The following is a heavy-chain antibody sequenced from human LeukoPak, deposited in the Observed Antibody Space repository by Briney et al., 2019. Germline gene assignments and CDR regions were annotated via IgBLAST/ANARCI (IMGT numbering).Heavy chain of an antibody. Sequence: SETLSLTCTVSGGSISSSSYYWGWIRQPPGKGLEWIGSVYYTGASYYNPSLKSRVTISIDTSKKHFSLKLTSVTAADTAVYYCARETTYCTNGVCYYFDYWGQGTLVTVSS. CDR3: ARETTYCTNGVCYYFDY. CDR1: GGSISSSSYY. CDR2: VYYTGAS. J-gene: IGHJ4*02. V-gene: IGHV4-39*07. D-gene: IGHD2-8*01.